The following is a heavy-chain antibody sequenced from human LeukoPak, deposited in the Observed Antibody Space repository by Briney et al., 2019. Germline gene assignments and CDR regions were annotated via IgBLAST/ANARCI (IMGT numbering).Heavy chain of an antibody. CDR3: ARGAQVGYTYGAFDY. V-gene: IGHV1-46*01. J-gene: IGHJ4*02. Sequence: ASVKVSCKASGYTFISYYIHWVRQAPGQGLEWMGIINPAGSTSYAQKFQGRATMTRDVSTSTVYMELKSLRSEDTAVYYCARGAQVGYTYGAFDYWGQGTLVTVSS. D-gene: IGHD5-18*01. CDR2: INPAGST. CDR1: GYTFISYY.